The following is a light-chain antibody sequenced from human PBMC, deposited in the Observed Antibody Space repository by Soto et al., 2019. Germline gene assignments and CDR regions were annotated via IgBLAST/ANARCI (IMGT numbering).Light chain of an antibody. Sequence: EVVLAQSPGTLSLSPGDSATLSCRASQSVSSSYLAWYQQKPGQAPRLLIYAASSRATGIPDRFSGSGSGTEFTLTISRLEPADFAVDYCQKYGTSPLTFGGGTKVDIK. J-gene: IGKJ4*01. CDR2: AAS. V-gene: IGKV3-20*01. CDR3: QKYGTSPLT. CDR1: QSVSSSY.